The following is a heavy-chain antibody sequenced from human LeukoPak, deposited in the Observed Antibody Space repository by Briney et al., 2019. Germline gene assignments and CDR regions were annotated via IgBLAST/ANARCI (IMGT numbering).Heavy chain of an antibody. CDR2: ISAYNGNT. J-gene: IGHJ4*02. CDR3: ARDRIFISGTTEPWFY. V-gene: IGHV1-18*01. D-gene: IGHD1-7*01. CDR1: GYTFTSYG. Sequence: ASVKVSCKASGYTFTSYGISWVRQAPGQGRAGMGWISAYNGNTNYAQKLQGRVTMTTDTSTSTAYMELRSLRSDDTAVYYCARDRIFISGTTEPWFYWGQGTLVTVSS.